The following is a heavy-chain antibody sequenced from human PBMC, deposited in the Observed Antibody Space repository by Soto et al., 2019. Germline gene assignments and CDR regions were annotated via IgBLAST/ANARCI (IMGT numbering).Heavy chain of an antibody. D-gene: IGHD5-12*01. V-gene: IGHV3-74*01. CDR3: ARGEMATIWLFGY. CDR1: GFTYSSYW. J-gene: IGHJ4*02. Sequence: EVQLVESGGGLVQPGGSLRLSCAASGFTYSSYWMHWVRQAPGKGLVWVSRINSDGSSTTYPDSVKGRFTISRDNAKNTLYLQMNSLRAEDTAIYYCARGEMATIWLFGYWGQGTLVTVSS. CDR2: INSDGSST.